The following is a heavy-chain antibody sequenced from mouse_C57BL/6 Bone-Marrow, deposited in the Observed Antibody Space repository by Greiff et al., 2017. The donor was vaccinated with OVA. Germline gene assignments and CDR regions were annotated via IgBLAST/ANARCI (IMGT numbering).Heavy chain of an antibody. D-gene: IGHD1-1*01. J-gene: IGHJ2*01. Sequence: QVQLQQPGAELVKPGASVKLSCKASGYTFTSYWITWVQQRPGQGLEWIGDICPGSGSTYYTDKFKSKSTLSVDTSSSTAYMQLSSLTSEESAVYYGARCPHDYGSSWYFDYGGQGTTLTVSA. CDR2: ICPGSGST. V-gene: IGHV1-55*01. CDR3: ARCPHDYGSSWYFDY. CDR1: GYTFTSYW.